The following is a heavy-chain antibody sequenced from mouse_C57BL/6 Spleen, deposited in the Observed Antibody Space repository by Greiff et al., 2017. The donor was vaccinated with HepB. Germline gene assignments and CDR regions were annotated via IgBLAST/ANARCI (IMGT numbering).Heavy chain of an antibody. Sequence: EVQLVESGGGLVQPKGSLKLSCAASGFSFNTYAMNWVRQAPGKGLEWVARIRSKSNNYATYYADAVKDRFTISRDDSESMLYLQMNNLKTEDTAMYYCERFRYDGGDYYAMDYWGQGTSVTVSS. V-gene: IGHV10-1*01. CDR2: IRSKSNNYAT. CDR3: ERFRYDGGDYYAMDY. D-gene: IGHD2-12*01. CDR1: GFSFNTYA. J-gene: IGHJ4*01.